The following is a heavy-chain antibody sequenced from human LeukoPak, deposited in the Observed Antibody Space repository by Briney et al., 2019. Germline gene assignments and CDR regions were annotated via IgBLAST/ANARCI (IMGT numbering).Heavy chain of an antibody. D-gene: IGHD2-2*01. Sequence: GGSLRLSCAASGFNFSSYAMTWVRQAPGKGLEWVSGVTGPSSNTSYANSVKGRFTISRDNSKNMLYLEMNSLRVEDTAIYYCAKDRSSSTSCSNYWGRGTLVTVSS. CDR1: GFNFSSYA. CDR3: AKDRSSSTSCSNY. CDR2: VTGPSSNT. V-gene: IGHV3-23*01. J-gene: IGHJ4*02.